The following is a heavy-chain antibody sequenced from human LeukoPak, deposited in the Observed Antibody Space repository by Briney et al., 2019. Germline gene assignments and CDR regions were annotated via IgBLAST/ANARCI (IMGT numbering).Heavy chain of an antibody. CDR2: IRSKPQGGTT. CDR3: TTVGYYYGSGSYYIDDY. D-gene: IGHD3-10*01. CDR1: GFTFSDYG. Sequence: GRSLRLSCTTSGFTFSDYGVSWVRQAPGKGLEWVGFIRSKPQGGTTEYAASVKDRFTISRDDSTSIAYLQMNSLKTEDTAVYYCTTVGYYYGSGSYYIDDYWGRGTLVTVSS. J-gene: IGHJ4*02. V-gene: IGHV3-49*04.